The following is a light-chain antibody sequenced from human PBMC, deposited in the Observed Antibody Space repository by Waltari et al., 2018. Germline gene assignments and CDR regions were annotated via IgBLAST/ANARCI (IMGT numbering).Light chain of an antibody. Sequence: DIQMTQSPSSLSASIGDRVTISCRASQFVSNYLNWFQQKPGKAPKLLIYATASLQSGVPSRFSGAGAGTDFTLTISSLQPDDFATYYCQQSYTSPPTFGQGTNVEIK. V-gene: IGKV1-39*01. CDR1: QFVSNY. CDR2: ATA. J-gene: IGKJ1*01. CDR3: QQSYTSPPT.